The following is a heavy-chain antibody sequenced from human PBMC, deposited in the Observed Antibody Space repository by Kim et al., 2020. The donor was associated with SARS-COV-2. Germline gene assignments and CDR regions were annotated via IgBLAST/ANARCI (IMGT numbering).Heavy chain of an antibody. J-gene: IGHJ6*02. V-gene: IGHV4-59*13. CDR1: GGSISSYY. D-gene: IGHD3-10*01. Sequence: SETLSLTCTVSGGSISSYYWSWIRQPPGKGLEWIGYIYYSGSTNYNPSLKSRVTISVDTSKNQFSLKLSSVTAADTAVYYCARLVVRGDYYYYYGMDVWGQGTTVTVSS. CDR2: IYYSGST. CDR3: ARLVVRGDYYYYYGMDV.